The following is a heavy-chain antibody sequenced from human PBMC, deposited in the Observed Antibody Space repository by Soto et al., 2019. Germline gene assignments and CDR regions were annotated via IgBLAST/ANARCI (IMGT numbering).Heavy chain of an antibody. CDR2: ISHSGST. Sequence: PSETLSLTCAVYGGSFSGYYWSWIRQPPGKGLEWTGEISHSGSTNYNPSLKSRVTISVDPSKNQLSLKLSSVTAADTAVYYCARRYGYYFDYWGQGTLVTVS. CDR1: GGSFSGYY. J-gene: IGHJ4*02. D-gene: IGHD3-9*01. V-gene: IGHV4-34*01. CDR3: ARRYGYYFDY.